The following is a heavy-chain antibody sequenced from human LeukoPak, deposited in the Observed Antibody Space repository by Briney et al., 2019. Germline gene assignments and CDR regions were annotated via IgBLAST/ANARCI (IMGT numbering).Heavy chain of an antibody. CDR2: IYHSGST. V-gene: IGHV4-30-2*01. Sequence: SETLSLTCAVSGGSISSGGYSWSWIRQPPGKGLEWIGYIYHSGSTYYNPSLKSRVTISVDRSKNQFSLKLSSVTAADTAMYYCASGGYSYGFDYWGQGTLVTVSS. CDR3: ASGGYSYGFDY. CDR1: GGSISSGGYS. D-gene: IGHD5-18*01. J-gene: IGHJ4*02.